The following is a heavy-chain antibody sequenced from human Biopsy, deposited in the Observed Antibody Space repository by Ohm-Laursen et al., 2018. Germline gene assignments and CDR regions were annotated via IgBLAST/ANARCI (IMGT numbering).Heavy chain of an antibody. CDR3: ARNTGWYGDLYYFDY. CDR2: INPSGSTT. V-gene: IGHV1-46*01. J-gene: IGHJ4*02. D-gene: IGHD6-19*01. CDR1: GYTFTSYY. Sequence: ASVKVSCNASGYTFTSYYMHWVRQAPGQGLEWMGMINPSGSTTSYPQIFQGRVTMTRDTSKSTVYMELSSLRSADTAVYFCARNTGWYGDLYYFDYWGQGTLVTVSS.